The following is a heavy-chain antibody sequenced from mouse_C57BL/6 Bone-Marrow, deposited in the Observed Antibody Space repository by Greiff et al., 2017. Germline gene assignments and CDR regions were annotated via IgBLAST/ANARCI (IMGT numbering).Heavy chain of an antibody. CDR3: ARPISDGDSWYFDV. Sequence: VQLQQPGAELVRPGSSVKLSCKASGYTFTSYWMHWVKQRPIQGLEWIGNIDPSDSETHYNQKFKDKATLTVDKSSSTAYMQLSSLSSEDSAVYYCARPISDGDSWYFDVWGTGATRTVSS. D-gene: IGHD2-3*01. J-gene: IGHJ1*03. CDR1: GYTFTSYW. V-gene: IGHV1-52*01. CDR2: IDPSDSET.